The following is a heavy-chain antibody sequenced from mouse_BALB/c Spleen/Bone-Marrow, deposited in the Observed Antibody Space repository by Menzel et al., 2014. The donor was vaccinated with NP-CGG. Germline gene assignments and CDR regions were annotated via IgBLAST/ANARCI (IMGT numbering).Heavy chain of an antibody. CDR1: GFNIXDTY. D-gene: IGHD2-3*01. J-gene: IGHJ4*01. Sequence: EVQLQQSGAELVKPGASVKLSCTASGFNIXDTYMHWVKQRPEQGLEWIGRIDPANGNTKYDPKFQGKATITADTSSNTAYLQLSSLTSEDTAVYYCARGLLQYYYAMDYWGQGTSVTVSS. CDR2: IDPANGNT. CDR3: ARGLLQYYYAMDY. V-gene: IGHV14-3*02.